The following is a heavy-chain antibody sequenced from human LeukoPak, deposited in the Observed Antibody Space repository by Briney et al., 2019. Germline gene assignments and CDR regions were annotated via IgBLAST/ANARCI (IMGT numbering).Heavy chain of an antibody. CDR1: GFTVSSTY. CDR2: IYTGGTT. V-gene: IGHV3-53*01. Sequence: GGPLRLSCAASGFTVSSTYMSWLRQAPGKGLEWVSLIYTGGTTYYADSVKGRFTISRDNSENTLYLQMNSLRAEDTAVYYCARGITGSNNWFDPWGQGTLVTVSS. J-gene: IGHJ5*02. D-gene: IGHD1-20*01. CDR3: ARGITGSNNWFDP.